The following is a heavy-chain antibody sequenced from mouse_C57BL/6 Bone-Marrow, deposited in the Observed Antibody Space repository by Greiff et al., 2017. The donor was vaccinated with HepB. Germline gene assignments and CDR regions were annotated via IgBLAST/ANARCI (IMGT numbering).Heavy chain of an antibody. V-gene: IGHV1-22*01. Sequence: VQLQQPGAELVMPGASVKMSCKASGYTFTDYNMHWVKQSHGKSLEWIGYINPNNGGTSYNQKFKGKATLTVNKSSSTAYMELRSLTSEDSAVYYCAREIWNYGWYFDVWGTGTTVTVSS. CDR1: GYTFTDYN. CDR2: INPNNGGT. J-gene: IGHJ1*03. D-gene: IGHD2-4*01. CDR3: AREIWNYGWYFDV.